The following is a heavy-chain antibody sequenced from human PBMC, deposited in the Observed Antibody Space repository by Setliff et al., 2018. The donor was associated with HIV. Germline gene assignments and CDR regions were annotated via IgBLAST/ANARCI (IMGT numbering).Heavy chain of an antibody. CDR2: IYYNGNT. D-gene: IGHD6-19*01. Sequence: SETLSLTCTVSGDSISSSNYYWGWIRQPPGEGLEWIGTIYYNGNTYYNLSLKSRVTISVDTSKNQFSLNLNSVSAADTAVYYCARHPAVAGLGAGLFYGMDVWGQGTTVTVSS. CDR1: GDSISSSNYY. V-gene: IGHV4-39*01. CDR3: ARHPAVAGLGAGLFYGMDV. J-gene: IGHJ6*02.